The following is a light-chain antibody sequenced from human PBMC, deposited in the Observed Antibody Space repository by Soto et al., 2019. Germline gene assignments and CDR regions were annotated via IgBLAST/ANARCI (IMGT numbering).Light chain of an antibody. CDR2: DVS. Sequence: QSALTQPRSVAGSPGQSVTISCTGTNSDVGGYNFVSWYQQHPGKAPKLIIFDVSKRPSGVPDRFSASKSDNTASLTISGLQDEDEADYYCCSFAGSDTYVFATGTKLTVL. CDR1: NSDVGGYNF. J-gene: IGLJ1*01. CDR3: CSFAGSDTYV. V-gene: IGLV2-11*01.